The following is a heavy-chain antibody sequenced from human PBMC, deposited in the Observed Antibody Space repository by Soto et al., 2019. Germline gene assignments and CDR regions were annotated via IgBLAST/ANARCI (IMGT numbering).Heavy chain of an antibody. CDR2: IDAAGSST. J-gene: IGHJ4*02. Sequence: GVSLRLSFAASGFTFSNYWMHWVRQTPGKGLVWVSRIDAAGSSTIYADAVEGRFTISRDNAKSTLYLQMNSLRAEDTAVYYCARDQTVTGPSTFDYCGQGALVTVSS. V-gene: IGHV3-74*01. CDR3: ARDQTVTGPSTFDY. CDR1: GFTFSNYW. D-gene: IGHD6-19*01.